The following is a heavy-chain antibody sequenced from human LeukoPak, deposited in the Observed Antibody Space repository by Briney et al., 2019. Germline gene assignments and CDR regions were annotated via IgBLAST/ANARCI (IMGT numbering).Heavy chain of an antibody. D-gene: IGHD6-6*01. CDR3: ARDPYSSTWSYGMDV. CDR2: IKQDGSEE. Sequence: GGSLRLSCAASGFTFSSYLMSWVRQAPGKGLEWVAIIKQDGSEEVYVDSVKGRFTISRDNAKNALFLQMNTPRAEDTAVYYCARDPYSSTWSYGMDVWGQGTTVTVSS. CDR1: GFTFSSYL. V-gene: IGHV3-7*05. J-gene: IGHJ6*02.